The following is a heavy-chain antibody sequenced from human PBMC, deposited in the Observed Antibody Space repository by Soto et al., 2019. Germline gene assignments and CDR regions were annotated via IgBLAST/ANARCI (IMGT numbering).Heavy chain of an antibody. CDR1: GYTFTTYY. Sequence: QVQLVQSGAEVKNPGDSVKVSCKASGYTFTTYYMHWLRQARGQGLEWMGFITPSSGSPRYEQKLQDRVTMTRDTYTSTLHMELSSLRSEDTAVYYCARSVSTNPAPIDSLGQGTPVTVSS. CDR2: ITPSSGSP. CDR3: ARSVSTNPAPIDS. D-gene: IGHD1-1*01. J-gene: IGHJ4*02. V-gene: IGHV1-46*01.